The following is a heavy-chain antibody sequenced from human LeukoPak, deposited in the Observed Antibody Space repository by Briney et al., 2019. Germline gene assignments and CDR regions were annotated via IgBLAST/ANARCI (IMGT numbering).Heavy chain of an antibody. CDR1: GYTFTGYY. D-gene: IGHD2-2*01. CDR2: INPNSGGT. Sequence: ASVKVSCKASGYTFTGYYMHWVRQAPGQGLEWMGWINPNSGGTNYAQKFQGRVTMTRDTSISTAYMELSSLRSEDTAVYYCARLGGYCSSTSCYEGDWFDPWGQGTLVTVSS. V-gene: IGHV1-2*02. J-gene: IGHJ5*02. CDR3: ARLGGYCSSTSCYEGDWFDP.